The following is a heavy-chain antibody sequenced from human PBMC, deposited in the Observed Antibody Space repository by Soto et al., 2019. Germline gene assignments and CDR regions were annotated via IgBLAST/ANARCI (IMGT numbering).Heavy chain of an antibody. CDR3: ATAGGLGAVAADY. D-gene: IGHD6-19*01. J-gene: IGHJ4*02. CDR1: GGSISSGGYS. Sequence: QLQLQESGSGLVKPSQTLSLTCAVSGGSISSGGYSWSWIRQPPGKGLEWIGYIYHSGSHYYNPSLKSRITISVDRSKMQVSLELSSGTAADTAVDYCATAGGLGAVAADYWGQGTLVTVSS. CDR2: IYHSGSH. V-gene: IGHV4-30-2*01.